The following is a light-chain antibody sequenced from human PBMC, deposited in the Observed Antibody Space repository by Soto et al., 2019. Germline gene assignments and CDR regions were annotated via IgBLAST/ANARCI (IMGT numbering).Light chain of an antibody. CDR3: QQYDYLPYT. CDR2: DAS. V-gene: IGKV1-33*01. Sequence: DIQMTQSPSSLSASVGDRVTITCQASQDVSNSLNWYQHNPGKAPKLLIFDASTLETGVPSRFSGGGSGTAFTLTISRLQPEDLGTYYCQQYDYLPYTFGQGTKVEIK. CDR1: QDVSNS. J-gene: IGKJ2*01.